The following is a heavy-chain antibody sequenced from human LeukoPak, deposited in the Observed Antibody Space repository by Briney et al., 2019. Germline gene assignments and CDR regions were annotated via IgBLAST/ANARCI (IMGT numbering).Heavy chain of an antibody. Sequence: ASVKVSCKASGGTFSSYAISWVRQAPGQGLEWMGGIIPIFGTANYAQKFQGRVTITADESTSTAYMELSSLRSEDTAVYCCARGNYDFWSGYYTGSWFDPWGQGTLVTVSS. J-gene: IGHJ5*02. V-gene: IGHV1-69*01. D-gene: IGHD3-3*01. CDR1: GGTFSSYA. CDR2: IIPIFGTA. CDR3: ARGNYDFWSGYYTGSWFDP.